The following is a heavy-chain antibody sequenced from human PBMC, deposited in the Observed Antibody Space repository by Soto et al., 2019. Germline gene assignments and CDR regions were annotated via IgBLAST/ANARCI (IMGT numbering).Heavy chain of an antibody. CDR3: ARGGQCSTSSWGNWFDP. V-gene: IGHV1-46*01. D-gene: IGHD6-6*01. CDR2: INPSAGRT. CDR1: GYTFTSYY. Sequence: QVQLVQSGAEVKKPGASVKVSCKASGYTFTSYYIHWVRQAPGQGLEWMGIINPSAGRTSYAQKFQGGVTMTRDTSTSTVYLELSRLISEDTAVYYCARGGQCSTSSWGNWFDPWGQGTLVTVSS. J-gene: IGHJ5*02.